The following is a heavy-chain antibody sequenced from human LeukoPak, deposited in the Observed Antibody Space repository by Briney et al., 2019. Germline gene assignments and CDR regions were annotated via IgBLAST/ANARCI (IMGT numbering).Heavy chain of an antibody. Sequence: GASVKVSCKASGYTFTGYYMHWVRQAPGQGLEWTGWINPNSGGTNYAQKFQGRVTMTRDTSISTAYMELSRLRSDDTAVYYCARVGSSGSLDAFDIWGQGTMVTVSS. V-gene: IGHV1-2*02. CDR3: ARVGSSGSLDAFDI. D-gene: IGHD3-22*01. CDR1: GYTFTGYY. CDR2: INPNSGGT. J-gene: IGHJ3*02.